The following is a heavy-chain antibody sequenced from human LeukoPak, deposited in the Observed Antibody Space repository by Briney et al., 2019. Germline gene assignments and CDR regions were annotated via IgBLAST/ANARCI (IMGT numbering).Heavy chain of an antibody. D-gene: IGHD1-1*01. Sequence: PSETLSLTCTVSGDSINSRSYYWDWIRQPPGKGLEWIGNLYYGGNTHYNPSLKSRVTISIDTPKNQFSLQLTSVTAADTAVYYCATGRRGVGHNGNWFDPWGQGTLVTVSS. CDR1: GDSINSRSYY. CDR3: ATGRRGVGHNGNWFDP. J-gene: IGHJ5*02. V-gene: IGHV4-39*07. CDR2: LYYGGNT.